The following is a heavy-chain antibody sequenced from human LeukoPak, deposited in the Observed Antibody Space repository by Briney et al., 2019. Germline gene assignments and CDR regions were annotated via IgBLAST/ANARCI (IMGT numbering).Heavy chain of an antibody. Sequence: SETLSLTCAVYGGSLSCYYWRWIRQSPGKGLEWIAEIDHRGDTNYNPSVKSRVTISVDTSKNQFSLKMRSLSAADTALSYCARGGRISETGYFDFWGQGTLVTVSS. D-gene: IGHD1-26*01. V-gene: IGHV4-34*01. CDR2: IDHRGDT. CDR1: GGSLSCYY. J-gene: IGHJ4*03. CDR3: ARGGRISETGYFDF.